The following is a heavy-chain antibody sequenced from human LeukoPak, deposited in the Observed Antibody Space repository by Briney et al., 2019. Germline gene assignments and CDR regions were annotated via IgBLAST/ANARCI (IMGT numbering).Heavy chain of an antibody. Sequence: GGSLRVSCAASGFTLSSSYMSWVRQAPGKGLEWVSIIYSSGSTYYADSVKGRFTISRDNSKNTLYLQMNSLRDEDTAVYYCARHLSGDDIWGQGTMVTVSS. CDR1: GFTLSSSY. J-gene: IGHJ3*02. V-gene: IGHV3-53*01. CDR3: ARHLSGDDI. D-gene: IGHD4-17*01. CDR2: IYSSGST.